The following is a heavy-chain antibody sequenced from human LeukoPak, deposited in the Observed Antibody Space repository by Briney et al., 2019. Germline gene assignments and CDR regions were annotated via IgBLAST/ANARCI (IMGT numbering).Heavy chain of an antibody. V-gene: IGHV3-23*01. D-gene: IGHD6-13*01. Sequence: GGTLRLSCAASGFTFSSYGMSWVRQAPGKGLEWVSPISGSGGSTYYADSVKGRFTISRDNSKNTLYLQMNSLRPEDTAVYYCARGGRHSTRIIAVAGTYYWGQGTLVTVSS. J-gene: IGHJ4*02. CDR3: ARGGRHSTRIIAVAGTYY. CDR1: GFTFSSYG. CDR2: ISGSGGST.